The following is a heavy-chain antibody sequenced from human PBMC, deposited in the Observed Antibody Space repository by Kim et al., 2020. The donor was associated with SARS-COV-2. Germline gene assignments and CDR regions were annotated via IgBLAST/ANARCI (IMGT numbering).Heavy chain of an antibody. J-gene: IGHJ4*02. CDR1: GFTFSSYG. D-gene: IGHD3-3*01. V-gene: IGHV3-33*05. CDR2: ISYDGSNK. CDR3: ARVAPEFGVGVDY. Sequence: GGSLRLSCAASGFTFSSYGMHWVRQAPGKGLEWVAVISYDGSNKYYADSVKGRFTISRDNSKNTLYLQMNSLRAEDTAVYYCARVAPEFGVGVDYWGQGTLVTVSS.